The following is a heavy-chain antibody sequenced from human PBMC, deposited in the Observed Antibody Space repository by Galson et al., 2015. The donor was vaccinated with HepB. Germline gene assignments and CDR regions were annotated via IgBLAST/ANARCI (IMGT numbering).Heavy chain of an antibody. CDR1: GFTVSSNY. J-gene: IGHJ6*02. CDR3: ARAILSLRIAVAGPVYGMDV. CDR2: IYSGGST. D-gene: IGHD6-19*01. V-gene: IGHV3-66*01. Sequence: SLRLSCAASGFTVSSNYMSWVRQAPGKGLERVSVIYSGGSTYYADSVKGRFTISGDNSKNTLYLQMNSLRAEETAVYYCARAILSLRIAVAGPVYGMDVWGQGTTVTVSS.